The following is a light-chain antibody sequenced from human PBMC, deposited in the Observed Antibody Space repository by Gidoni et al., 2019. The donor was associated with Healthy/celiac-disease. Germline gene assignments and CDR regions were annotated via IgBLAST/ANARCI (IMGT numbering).Light chain of an antibody. CDR1: QGISSA. CDR2: DAS. Sequence: ALQLTPSPSSLSASVGDRVTITCRASQGISSALAWYQQKPGKAPKLLIYDASSLESGVPSRFSGSGSGTDFTLTISSLQPEDFATYYCQQFNSYPRTFGQGTKVEIK. CDR3: QQFNSYPRT. J-gene: IGKJ1*01. V-gene: IGKV1-13*02.